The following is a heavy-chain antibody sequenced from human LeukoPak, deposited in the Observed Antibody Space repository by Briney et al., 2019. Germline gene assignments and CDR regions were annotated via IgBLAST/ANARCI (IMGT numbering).Heavy chain of an antibody. Sequence: PSETLSLTCAVYGGSFNGYFWSWIRQPPGKGLEWIGEINHSGSPNYNPSLKSRVTISVDTSKNQFSLKLSSVTAADTAVYYCARLRYCSGGSCPRWGMDVWGQGTTVTVSS. CDR1: GGSFNGYF. D-gene: IGHD2-15*01. CDR3: ARLRYCSGGSCPRWGMDV. V-gene: IGHV4-34*01. J-gene: IGHJ6*02. CDR2: INHSGSP.